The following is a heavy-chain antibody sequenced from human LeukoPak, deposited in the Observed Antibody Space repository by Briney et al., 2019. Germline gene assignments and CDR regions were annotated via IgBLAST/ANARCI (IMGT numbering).Heavy chain of an antibody. CDR1: GGTFSSYA. CDR3: AREGSMGAGDY. J-gene: IGHJ4*02. Sequence: PRASVKVSCKASGGTFSSYAISWVRQAPGQGLEWMGGIIPIFGTANYAQKFQGRVTITADKSTSTAYMELSRLRSDDTAVYYCAREGSMGAGDYWGQGTLVTVSS. D-gene: IGHD6-13*01. CDR2: IIPIFGTA. V-gene: IGHV1-69*06.